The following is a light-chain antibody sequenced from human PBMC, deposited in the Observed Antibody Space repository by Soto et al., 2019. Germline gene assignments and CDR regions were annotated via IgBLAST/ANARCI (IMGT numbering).Light chain of an antibody. CDR3: QQYNSYPYT. CDR2: DAS. J-gene: IGKJ2*01. Sequence: DIQMTQSPSTLSASVGDRVTITCRASQSISSWLAWYQQKPGKAPKLLIYDASSLESGVPSRFSGSGSGTEFTLTISSLQPDDSATYYCQQYNSYPYTFCQGTKLEIK. CDR1: QSISSW. V-gene: IGKV1-5*01.